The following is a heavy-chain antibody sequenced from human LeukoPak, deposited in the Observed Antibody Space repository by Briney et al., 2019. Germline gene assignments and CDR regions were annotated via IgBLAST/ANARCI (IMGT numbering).Heavy chain of an antibody. CDR1: GFTFSNYG. Sequence: PGGSLRLSCAASGFTFSNYGMHWVRQAPGKGLAWVAFIRYDGSNKSYADSVKGRFTISRDNSKNTQYLQMNSLRAEDTAVYYCAKADGSYLAEYFQHWGQGTLVTVSS. V-gene: IGHV3-30*02. J-gene: IGHJ1*01. CDR2: IRYDGSNK. D-gene: IGHD1-26*01. CDR3: AKADGSYLAEYFQH.